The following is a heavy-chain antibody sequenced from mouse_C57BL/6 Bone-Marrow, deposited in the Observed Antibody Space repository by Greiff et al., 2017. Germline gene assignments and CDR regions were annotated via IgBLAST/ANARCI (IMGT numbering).Heavy chain of an antibody. V-gene: IGHV5-16*01. Sequence: EVKLVESEGGLVQPGSSMKLSCTASGFTFSDYYMAWVRQVPEKGLEWVANINYDGSSTYYLDSLKSRFIISRDNAKNILYLQMSSLKSEDTATYYCARRDYYGSYWYFDVWGTGTTVTVSS. CDR1: GFTFSDYY. CDR3: ARRDYYGSYWYFDV. D-gene: IGHD1-1*01. CDR2: INYDGSST. J-gene: IGHJ1*03.